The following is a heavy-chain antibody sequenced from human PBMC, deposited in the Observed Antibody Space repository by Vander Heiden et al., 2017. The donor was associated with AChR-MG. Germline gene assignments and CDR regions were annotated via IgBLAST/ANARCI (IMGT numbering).Heavy chain of an antibody. D-gene: IGHD3-22*01. CDR2: ISAYNGNT. J-gene: IGHJ4*02. CDR3: ATAVPYYYDSSGYYSLPFDY. V-gene: IGHV1-18*01. Sequence: QVQLVQSGAEVQKPGASVKVSCKASGYTFTSYGISWVRQAPGQGLEWMGWISAYNGNTNYAQKLQGRVTMTTDTSTSTAYMELRSLRSDDTAVYYCATAVPYYYDSSGYYSLPFDYWGQGTLVALSS. CDR1: GYTFTSYG.